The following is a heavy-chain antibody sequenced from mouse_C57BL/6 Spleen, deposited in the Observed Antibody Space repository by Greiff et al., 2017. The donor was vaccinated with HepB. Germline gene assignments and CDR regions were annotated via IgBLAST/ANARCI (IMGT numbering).Heavy chain of an antibody. CDR3: ARHGSRYWYFDV. Sequence: LKESGGGLVKPGGSLKLSCAASGFTFSSYTMSWVRQTPEKRLEWVATISGGGGNTYYPDSVKGRFTISRDNAKNTLYLQMSSLRSEDTALYYCARHGSRYWYFDVWGTGTTVTVSS. V-gene: IGHV5-9*01. CDR2: ISGGGGNT. D-gene: IGHD1-1*01. CDR1: GFTFSSYT. J-gene: IGHJ1*03.